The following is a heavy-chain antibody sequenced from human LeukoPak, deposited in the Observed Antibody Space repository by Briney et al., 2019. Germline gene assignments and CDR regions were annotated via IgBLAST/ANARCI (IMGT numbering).Heavy chain of an antibody. CDR2: IYPGDSDT. Sequence: GESLKISCKGSGYSFTSYWIGWVRQMPGKGLEWMGIIYPGDSDTRYSPSFEGQVSFSADKSISTAYLQWSSLKASDTAMYYCARHDNDCSGGSCYPDAFDIWGQGTMVTVSS. D-gene: IGHD2-15*01. CDR1: GYSFTSYW. V-gene: IGHV5-51*01. J-gene: IGHJ3*02. CDR3: ARHDNDCSGGSCYPDAFDI.